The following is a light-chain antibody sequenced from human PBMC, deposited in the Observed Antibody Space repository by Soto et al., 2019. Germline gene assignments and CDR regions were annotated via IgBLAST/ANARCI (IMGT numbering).Light chain of an antibody. Sequence: DIQMTQSPSSLSASVGDTVTITCRASQSISVHLNWYQQKPGKVPKLLIYAASNWQSGVPSSFSGSGYETDFTLTISSLQPEDFATYYCQQSYITPYTFGQGTKLQIK. CDR2: AAS. CDR3: QQSYITPYT. J-gene: IGKJ2*01. V-gene: IGKV1-39*01. CDR1: QSISVH.